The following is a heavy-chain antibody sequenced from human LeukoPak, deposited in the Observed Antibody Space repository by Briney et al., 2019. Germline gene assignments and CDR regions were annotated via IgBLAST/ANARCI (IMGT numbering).Heavy chain of an antibody. J-gene: IGHJ4*02. D-gene: IGHD3-22*01. V-gene: IGHV1-2*06. CDR2: INPNSGGT. CDR3: ASLGDHYYDSSGYHFDY. Sequence: GASVKVSCKASGYTFTGYYMQWVRQAPGQGLEWMGRINPNSGGTNYAQKFQGRVTMTRDTSISTAYMELSRLRSDDTAVYYCASLGDHYYDSSGYHFDYWGQGTLVTVSS. CDR1: GYTFTGYY.